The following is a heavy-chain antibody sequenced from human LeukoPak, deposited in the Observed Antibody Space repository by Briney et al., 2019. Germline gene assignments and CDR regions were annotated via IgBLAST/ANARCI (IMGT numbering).Heavy chain of an antibody. CDR1: GYTFTGYY. V-gene: IGHV1-2*06. Sequence: ASVKVSCKASGYTFTGYYMHWVRQAPGQELEWMGRINPNSGGTNYAQKFQGRVTMTRDTSISTAYMELSRLRSDDTAVYYCARSLRYCSGGSCYSGETWGQGTLVTVSS. CDR2: INPNSGGT. J-gene: IGHJ5*02. CDR3: ARSLRYCSGGSCYSGET. D-gene: IGHD2-15*01.